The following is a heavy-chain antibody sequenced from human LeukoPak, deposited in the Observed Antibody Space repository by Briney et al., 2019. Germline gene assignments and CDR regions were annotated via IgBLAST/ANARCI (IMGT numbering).Heavy chain of an antibody. CDR1: GYTFTGYY. CDR2: INPNSGGT. D-gene: IGHD2-15*01. CDR3: ARDRLRLGYERTNWFDP. V-gene: IGHV1-2*02. J-gene: IGHJ5*02. Sequence: ASVKVSCKASGYTFTGYYIHWVRQAPGQGLEWMGWINPNSGGTNYAQNFQGRVTMTRDTSISTVYMEPSRLQSDDTAVFYCARDRLRLGYERTNWFDPWGQGTLVTVSS.